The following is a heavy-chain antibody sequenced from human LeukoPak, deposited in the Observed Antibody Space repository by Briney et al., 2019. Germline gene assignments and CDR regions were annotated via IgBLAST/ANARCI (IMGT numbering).Heavy chain of an antibody. J-gene: IGHJ4*02. CDR2: ISGSGGST. Sequence: PGGSLRLSCAASGFTFSSYAMSWVRQAPGKGLEWVSAISGSGGSTYYADSVKGRFTISRDNSKNTLYLQMNSLRAEDTAVYYCAKSTHGRGYYEGFDYWGQGTLVTVSS. D-gene: IGHD3-22*01. V-gene: IGHV3-23*01. CDR1: GFTFSSYA. CDR3: AKSTHGRGYYEGFDY.